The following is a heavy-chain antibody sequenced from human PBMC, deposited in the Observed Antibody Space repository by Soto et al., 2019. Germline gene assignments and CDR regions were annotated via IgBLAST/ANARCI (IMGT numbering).Heavy chain of an antibody. CDR1: GYTFISHG. CDR3: ARVSSSIVVVPDYGMDV. J-gene: IGHJ6*02. V-gene: IGHV1-18*04. Sequence: QVQLVQSGVEVKKPGASVKVSGKASGYTFISHGISWVRQAPGQGLEWMGWISGKNGNTNYAQKLQGRVTLTTDTSTSTDYMELRSLRSDDTAVYYCARVSSSIVVVPDYGMDVWGQGTTVTVSS. D-gene: IGHD2-15*01. CDR2: ISGKNGNT.